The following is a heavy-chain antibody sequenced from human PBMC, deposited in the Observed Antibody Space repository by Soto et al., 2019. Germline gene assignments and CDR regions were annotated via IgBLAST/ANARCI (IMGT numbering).Heavy chain of an antibody. Sequence: VASVKVSCKASGFTFTSSAVQWVRQARGQRREWIGWIVVGSGNTNYAQKFQERVTITRDMSTSTAYMELSSLRSEDTAVYYCAAPGVLRFLEWQDPHFDIWGQGXMVTVSS. D-gene: IGHD3-3*01. CDR1: GFTFTSSA. V-gene: IGHV1-58*01. CDR3: AAPGVLRFLEWQDPHFDI. CDR2: IVVGSGNT. J-gene: IGHJ3*02.